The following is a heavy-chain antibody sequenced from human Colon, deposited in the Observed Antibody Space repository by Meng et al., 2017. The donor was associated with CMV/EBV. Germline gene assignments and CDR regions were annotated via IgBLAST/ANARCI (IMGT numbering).Heavy chain of an antibody. Sequence: GGSLRLSCAASGFTFGGYAMHWVRQAPGKGLEWVAFIRYDGSDTSYADSVKGRFTISRDNAKDSLYLDMTGLRADDTAVYFCATDFGWYRRIYWGQGTLVTVSS. V-gene: IGHV3-30*02. D-gene: IGHD6-19*01. CDR1: GFTFGGYA. J-gene: IGHJ4*01. CDR3: ATDFGWYRRIY. CDR2: IRYDGSDT.